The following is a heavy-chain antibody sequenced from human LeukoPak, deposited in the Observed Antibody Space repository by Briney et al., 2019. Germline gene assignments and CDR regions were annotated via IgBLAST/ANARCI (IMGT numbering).Heavy chain of an antibody. CDR1: GDSISSYY. CDR3: ARHYYGSGSYLLDP. D-gene: IGHD3-10*01. Sequence: SETLSLTCTVSGDSISSYYWSWIRQPPGKGLEWIGYIYYSGSTNYNPSLESRVTISVDTSKNQFSLKLSSVTAADTAVYYCARHYYGSGSYLLDPWGQGTLVTVSS. CDR2: IYYSGST. V-gene: IGHV4-59*08. J-gene: IGHJ5*02.